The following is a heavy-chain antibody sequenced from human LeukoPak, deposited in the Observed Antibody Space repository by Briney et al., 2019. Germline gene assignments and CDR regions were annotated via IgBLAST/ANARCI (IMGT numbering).Heavy chain of an antibody. CDR2: FDPEDGET. V-gene: IGHV1-24*01. CDR3: ATASPGYDFSFDY. CDR1: GYTLTELS. J-gene: IGHJ4*02. D-gene: IGHD5-12*01. Sequence: ASVKVSCKVSGYTLTELSMHWVRQAPGKGLEWMGGFDPEDGETIYAQKFQGRVTMTEDTSTDTAYMELRSLRSEDPAVYSCATASPGYDFSFDYWGQGTLVTVSS.